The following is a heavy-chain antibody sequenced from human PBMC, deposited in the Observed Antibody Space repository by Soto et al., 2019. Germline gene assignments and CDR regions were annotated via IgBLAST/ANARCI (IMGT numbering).Heavy chain of an antibody. D-gene: IGHD3-3*01. J-gene: IGHJ4*02. V-gene: IGHV4-30-4*01. CDR3: ARANRLEWLSPPFDY. CDR1: GGSISSCDYY. Sequence: SETLSLTCTVSGGSISSCDYYWSWIGQPPGKGLEWIGYFCYSGSTYYNPSLMSRVTISVDTSKNQFSLKLSSVTAADAAVYYCARANRLEWLSPPFDYWGQGTLVTVSS. CDR2: FCYSGST.